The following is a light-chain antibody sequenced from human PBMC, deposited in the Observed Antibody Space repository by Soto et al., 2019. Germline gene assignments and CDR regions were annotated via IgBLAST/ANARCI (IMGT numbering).Light chain of an antibody. CDR1: QSVSSNY. J-gene: IGKJ1*01. V-gene: IGKV3-20*01. Sequence: EIVLTQSPGTLSLSPGERATLSCRASQSVSSNYLAWYQQKPGQAPRLLIYGASSRATGIPDRFTGSGSGTDFTLTVSRLGPEDFAVYYCQQYGSSAWTFGQGTKVEIK. CDR2: GAS. CDR3: QQYGSSAWT.